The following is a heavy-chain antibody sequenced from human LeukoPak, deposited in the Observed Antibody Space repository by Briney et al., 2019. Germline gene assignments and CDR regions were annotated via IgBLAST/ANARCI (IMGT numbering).Heavy chain of an antibody. V-gene: IGHV4-39*07. CDR2: IYYSGST. CDR3: ARGLGRDGYNFDY. CDR1: GGSISSSSYY. J-gene: IGHJ4*02. Sequence: PSETLSLTCTVSGGSISSSSYYWGWIRQPPGKGLEWIGSIYYSGSTYYNPSLKSRVTISVDTSKNQFSLKLSSVTAADTAVYYCARGLGRDGYNFDYWGQGTLVTVSS. D-gene: IGHD5-24*01.